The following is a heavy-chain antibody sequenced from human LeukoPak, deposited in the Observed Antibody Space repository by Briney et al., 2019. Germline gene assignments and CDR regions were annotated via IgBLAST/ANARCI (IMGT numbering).Heavy chain of an antibody. CDR2: ISYDGSNK. V-gene: IGHV3-30-3*01. CDR1: GFTFSSYA. J-gene: IGHJ4*02. CDR3: AREAYSSGWYGDY. Sequence: PGGSLRLSCAASGFTFSSYAMHWVRQAPGKGLEGVAVISYDGSNKYYADSVRGRFTISRNNSKNTLYLQMNRLRAEDTAVYYCAREAYSSGWYGDYWGQGTLVTVSS. D-gene: IGHD6-19*01.